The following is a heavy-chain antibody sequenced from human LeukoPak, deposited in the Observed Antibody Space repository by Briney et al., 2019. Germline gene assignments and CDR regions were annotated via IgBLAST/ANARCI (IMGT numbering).Heavy chain of an antibody. V-gene: IGHV4-59*01. J-gene: IGHJ3*02. Sequence: SETLSLTCTVSGGSISSFYWSWIRQSPGKGLEWIAYISDSGGTNYKSSLKSRVTISIDTSRNQFSLNLTSVTPADTAVYYCSRWGAVNGFDIWGQGTMVTVSS. D-gene: IGHD3-16*01. CDR2: ISDSGGT. CDR1: GGSISSFY. CDR3: SRWGAVNGFDI.